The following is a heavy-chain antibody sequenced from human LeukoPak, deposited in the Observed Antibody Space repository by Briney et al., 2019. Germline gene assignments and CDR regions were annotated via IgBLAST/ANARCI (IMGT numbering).Heavy chain of an antibody. CDR2: IYYTGST. Sequence: SETLSLTCSVSIXPMSGDYWNWIRQPPGKGLEWIGFIYYTGSTNYNPSLESRVTISLDMSKNQFSLRVNSVTAADTAVYYCARGYCSGGSCYYFNLWGRGTLVTVSS. D-gene: IGHD2-15*01. CDR1: IXPMSGDY. J-gene: IGHJ2*01. V-gene: IGHV4-59*01. CDR3: ARGYCSGGSCYYFNL.